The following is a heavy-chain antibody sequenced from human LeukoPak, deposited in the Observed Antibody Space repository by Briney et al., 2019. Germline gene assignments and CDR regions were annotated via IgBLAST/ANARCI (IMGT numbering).Heavy chain of an antibody. CDR3: ATGGGSYNY. CDR1: GFTSSTYA. Sequence: GGSLRLSCAASGFTSSTYAMHWVRQAPGKGLEYVSAITSSGGSTYYADSVKGRFTISRDNSKNTLYLQMGSLRAEDMAVYYCATGGGSYNYWGQGTLVTVSS. D-gene: IGHD1-26*01. CDR2: ITSSGGST. J-gene: IGHJ4*02. V-gene: IGHV3-64*02.